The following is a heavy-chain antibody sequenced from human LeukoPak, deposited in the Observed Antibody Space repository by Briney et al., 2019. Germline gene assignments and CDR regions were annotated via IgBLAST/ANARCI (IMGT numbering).Heavy chain of an antibody. CDR2: ISAYNGNT. Sequence: GASVKVSCKASGYTFTSYGISWVRQAPGQGLEWMGLISAYNGNTNYAQKFQGRVTITADKTTSTAYMELSSLRSEDTAVYYCARDRDRIAVAGTGEDYWGQGTLVTVSS. V-gene: IGHV1-18*01. CDR1: GYTFTSYG. J-gene: IGHJ4*02. D-gene: IGHD6-19*01. CDR3: ARDRDRIAVAGTGEDY.